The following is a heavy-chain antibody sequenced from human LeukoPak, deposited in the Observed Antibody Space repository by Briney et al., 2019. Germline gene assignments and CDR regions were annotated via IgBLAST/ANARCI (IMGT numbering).Heavy chain of an antibody. V-gene: IGHV3-21*01. CDR3: ATMPPPGAHNSLDH. J-gene: IGHJ4*02. Sequence: GGSLRLSCAASGFTINKYNMNWVRQAPGKGLEWVSSISSSSSYIYYADSVKGRFTISRDNAKNSLYLQMNSLGAEDTAVYYCATMPPPGAHNSLDHWGKGTLVTVSS. CDR1: GFTINKYN. CDR2: ISSSSSYI. D-gene: IGHD2-2*01.